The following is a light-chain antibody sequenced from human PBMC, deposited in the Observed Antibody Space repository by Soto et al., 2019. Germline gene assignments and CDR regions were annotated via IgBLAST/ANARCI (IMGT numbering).Light chain of an antibody. CDR1: QSVSNNY. CDR2: DAS. J-gene: IGKJ5*01. CDR3: QQYGSEIN. Sequence: ESVLTQSPGTLSLSPGQRATLSCRASQSVSNNYLAWYQQKPGQAPRLLIYDASVRATGIPDRFSGSGSGTDFTLTISRLEPEDFAVYYCQQYGSEINFGQGTRLEIK. V-gene: IGKV3-20*01.